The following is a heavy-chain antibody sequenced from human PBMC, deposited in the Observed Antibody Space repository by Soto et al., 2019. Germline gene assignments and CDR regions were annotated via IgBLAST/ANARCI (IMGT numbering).Heavy chain of an antibody. CDR3: ARGGFGDFFESY. CDR1: GGSISSYY. CDR2: IYYSGST. V-gene: IGHV4-59*01. Sequence: SETLSLTCTVSGGSISSYYWSWIRQPPGKGLEWIGYIYYSGSTNYNPSLKSRVTISVDTSKNQFSLKLSSVTAADTAVYYCARGGFGDFFESYWGQGTLVTVSS. J-gene: IGHJ4*02. D-gene: IGHD4-17*01.